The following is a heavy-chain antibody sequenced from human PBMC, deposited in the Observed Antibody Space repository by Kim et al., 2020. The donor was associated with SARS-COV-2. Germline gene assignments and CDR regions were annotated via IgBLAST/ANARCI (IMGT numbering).Heavy chain of an antibody. J-gene: IGHJ6*02. D-gene: IGHD6-6*01. Sequence: NYAQKCQGRVTITADESTSTAYMELSSLRSEDTAVYYCATGDSSSVSMDVWGQGTTVTVSS. CDR3: ATGDSSSVSMDV. V-gene: IGHV1-69*01.